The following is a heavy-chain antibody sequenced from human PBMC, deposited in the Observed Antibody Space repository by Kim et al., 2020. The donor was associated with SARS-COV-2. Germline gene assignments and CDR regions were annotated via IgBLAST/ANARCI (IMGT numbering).Heavy chain of an antibody. CDR1: GFTFSSYA. Sequence: GWSLRLSCAASGFTFSSYAMHWVRQAPGKGLEWVAVISYDGSNKYYADSVKGRFTISRDNSKNMLYLQMNSLRAEDTAVYYCARVGNDFWSGLDYYFDY. CDR3: ARVGNDFWSGLDYYFDY. CDR2: ISYDGSNK. J-gene: IGHJ4*01. D-gene: IGHD3-3*01. V-gene: IGHV3-30-3*01.